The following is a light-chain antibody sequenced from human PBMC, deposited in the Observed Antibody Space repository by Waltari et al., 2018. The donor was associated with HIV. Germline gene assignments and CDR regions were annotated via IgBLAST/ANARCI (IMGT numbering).Light chain of an antibody. J-gene: IGLJ2*01. CDR2: QNN. CDR3: AAWDATPKSHWI. Sequence: QSALIQPPSVSGTPGQTVIISCSGTYSNSGSFSVHWSRHLPGTTPTLLIYQNNQRPSGVSDRFTGSKSVSSASLVISGLRGDDEGDYFCAAWDATPKSHWIFGGGTSLTVL. V-gene: IGLV1-47*01. CDR1: YSNSGSFS.